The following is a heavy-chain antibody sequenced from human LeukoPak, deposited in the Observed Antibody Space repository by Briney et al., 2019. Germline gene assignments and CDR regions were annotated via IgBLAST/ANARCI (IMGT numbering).Heavy chain of an antibody. Sequence: GGSLRLSCAASGFTFSSYSMNWVRQAPGKGLEWVSYISSSSSTIYYADSVKGRFTISRDNAKNSLYLQMNSLRAEDTAVYYCARDRGKQQLDYWGQGTLVTVSS. CDR2: ISSSSSTI. D-gene: IGHD6-13*01. CDR3: ARDRGKQQLDY. J-gene: IGHJ4*02. V-gene: IGHV3-48*01. CDR1: GFTFSSYS.